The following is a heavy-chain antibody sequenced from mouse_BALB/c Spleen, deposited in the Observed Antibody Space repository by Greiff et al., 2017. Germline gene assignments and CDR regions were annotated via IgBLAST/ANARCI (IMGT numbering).Heavy chain of an antibody. J-gene: IGHJ4*01. CDR3: ARGGIYGNYFAMDY. V-gene: IGHV14-3*02. Sequence: EVQGVESGAELVKPGASVKLSCTASGFTFKDTYMHWVKQRPEQGLEWIGRIDPANGNTKYDPKFQGKATITADTSSNTAYLQLSSLTSEDTAVYYSARGGIYGNYFAMDYWGQGTSVTVSS. CDR1: GFTFKDTY. CDR2: IDPANGNT. D-gene: IGHD2-1*01.